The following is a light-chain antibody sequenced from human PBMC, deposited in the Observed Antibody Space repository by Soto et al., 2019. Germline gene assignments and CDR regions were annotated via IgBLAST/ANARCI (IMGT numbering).Light chain of an antibody. Sequence: QSVLTQPPSVSGAPGQRVTISCTGSSSNIGAGSDVHWYRHLPGTAPKLLIFGNNNRPSGVPDRFSGSRSGTSASLAITGLQAEDEADYYCSSYSTTSSPHVLFGGGTQLTVL. CDR2: GNN. J-gene: IGLJ2*01. CDR3: SSYSTTSSPHVL. V-gene: IGLV1-40*01. CDR1: SSNIGAGSD.